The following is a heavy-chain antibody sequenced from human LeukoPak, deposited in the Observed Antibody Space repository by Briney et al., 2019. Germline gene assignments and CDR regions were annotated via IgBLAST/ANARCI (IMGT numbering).Heavy chain of an antibody. J-gene: IGHJ4*02. CDR1: GFTVGNNY. CDR3: AGYSSFDC. V-gene: IGHV3-53*01. Sequence: GGSLRLSCAASGFTVGNNYMSWVRQAPGKGLEWVSLIYSGGSTKYADSVKGRFTISRDNSRNTLYLEMNSLRAEDTAVYYCAGYSSFDCWGQGTLVTVSS. D-gene: IGHD3-22*01. CDR2: IYSGGST.